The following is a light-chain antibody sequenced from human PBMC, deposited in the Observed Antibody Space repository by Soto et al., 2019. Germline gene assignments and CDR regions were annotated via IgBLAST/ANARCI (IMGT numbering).Light chain of an antibody. Sequence: QSALTQPASVSGSPGQSITISCTGTSSDVGGYNYVSWYQQHPGKAPKLMISDVSNRPSGVSNRVSGSKSGNTASLTISGLQAEYEADYYCSSYTSSSTPRYVVFGGGTKLTVL. J-gene: IGLJ2*01. CDR1: SSDVGGYNY. CDR3: SSYTSSSTPRYVV. CDR2: DVS. V-gene: IGLV2-14*01.